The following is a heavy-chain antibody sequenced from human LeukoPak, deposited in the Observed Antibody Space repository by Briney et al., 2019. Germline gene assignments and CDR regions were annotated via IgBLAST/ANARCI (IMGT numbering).Heavy chain of an antibody. CDR3: ARGHRWGPQAFDI. D-gene: IGHD7-27*01. J-gene: IGHJ3*02. Sequence: SETLSLTCAVYVGSFSGYHWSWIRQAPGKGLEWIGEINHNGNTNYNPSLKSRVTISVDTSKNQFSLKLSSVTAADTAVYYCARGHRWGPQAFDIWGQGTMVTVSS. CDR2: INHNGNT. V-gene: IGHV4-34*01. CDR1: VGSFSGYH.